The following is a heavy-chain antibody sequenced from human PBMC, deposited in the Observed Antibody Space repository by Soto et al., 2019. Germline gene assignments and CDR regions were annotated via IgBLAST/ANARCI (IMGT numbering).Heavy chain of an antibody. Sequence: SETLSLTCTVSGGSISSYYWSWIRQPPGKGLEWIGYIYYSGSTNYNPSLKIPVTISVDTSKNQFSLKLSSVTAADTAVYYCAMAYGGNSWENAFDIWGQGTMVTVSS. D-gene: IGHD4-17*01. CDR1: GGSISSYY. CDR2: IYYSGST. V-gene: IGHV4-59*01. CDR3: AMAYGGNSWENAFDI. J-gene: IGHJ3*02.